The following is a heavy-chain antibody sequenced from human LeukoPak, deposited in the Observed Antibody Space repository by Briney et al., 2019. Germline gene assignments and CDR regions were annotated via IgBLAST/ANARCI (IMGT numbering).Heavy chain of an antibody. V-gene: IGHV3-43*02. CDR1: GFTFDDFV. Sequence: GGSLRLSCAASGFTFDDFVLHWVRHAPGKGLEWVSLISGNGLSTYYADSVKGRFTISRDKSKNSLYLQMNSLTVEDTALYYCVRGTAYWGQGTLVTVSS. J-gene: IGHJ4*02. CDR2: ISGNGLST. CDR3: VRGTAY. D-gene: IGHD1-1*01.